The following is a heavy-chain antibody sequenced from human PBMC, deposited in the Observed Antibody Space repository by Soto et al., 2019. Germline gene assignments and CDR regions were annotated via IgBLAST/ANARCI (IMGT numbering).Heavy chain of an antibody. CDR2: IDTSGST. CDR1: GGSISNYY. J-gene: IGHJ4*02. Sequence: SETLSLACTVSGGSISNYYCNWIRQPAGKGLEWIGRIDTSGSTNYNPSLKSRVTMSVDTSKQEFSLKLSSVTAADTALYYCARGGQDFWSGPFDYWGRGALVTVSS. CDR3: ARGGQDFWSGPFDY. D-gene: IGHD3-3*01. V-gene: IGHV4-4*07.